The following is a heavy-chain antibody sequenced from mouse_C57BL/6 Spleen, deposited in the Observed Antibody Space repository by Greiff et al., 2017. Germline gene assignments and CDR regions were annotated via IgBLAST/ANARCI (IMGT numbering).Heavy chain of an antibody. J-gene: IGHJ4*01. CDR3: ARRGIYYGNLYYAMDY. CDR1: GYTFTSYW. CDR2: IDPSDSYT. V-gene: IGHV1-59*01. D-gene: IGHD2-1*01. Sequence: VQLQQSGAELVRPGTSVKLSCKASGYTFTSYWMHWVKQRPGQGLEWIGVIDPSDSYTNYNQKFKGKATLTVDTSSSTAYMQLSSLTSEDSAVYYCARRGIYYGNLYYAMDYWGQGTSVTVSS.